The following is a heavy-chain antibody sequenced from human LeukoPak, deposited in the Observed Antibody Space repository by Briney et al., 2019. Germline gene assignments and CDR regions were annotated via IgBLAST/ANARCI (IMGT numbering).Heavy chain of an antibody. CDR3: ACYCNSGSGFDF. J-gene: IGHJ4*02. Sequence: SETLSLTCAVYGGSFSGYYWSWIRQPPGKWLEWIGEITHSGSTNYNPSLKSRVTISVDTSKNQFSLKLTSVAAADTVVYYCACYCNSGSGFDFWGQGTMVTVSS. D-gene: IGHD2-15*01. CDR1: GGSFSGYY. V-gene: IGHV4-34*01. CDR2: ITHSGST.